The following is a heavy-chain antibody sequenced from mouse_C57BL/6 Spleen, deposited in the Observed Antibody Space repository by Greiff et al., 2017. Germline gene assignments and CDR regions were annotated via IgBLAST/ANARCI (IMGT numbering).Heavy chain of an antibody. V-gene: IGHV1-42*01. D-gene: IGHD2-4*01. CDR3: ARRVYDYDGFAY. CDR2: INPSTGGT. J-gene: IGHJ3*01. Sequence: EVQVVESGPELVKPGASVKISCKASGYSFTGYYMNWVKQSPEKSLEWIGEINPSTGGTTYNQKFKAKATLTVDKSSSTAYMQLKSLTSEDSAVSYCARRVYDYDGFAYWGQGTLVTVSA. CDR1: GYSFTGYY.